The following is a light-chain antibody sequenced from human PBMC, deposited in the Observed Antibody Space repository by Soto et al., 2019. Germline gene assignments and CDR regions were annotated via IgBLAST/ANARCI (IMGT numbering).Light chain of an antibody. CDR3: SSYTSRSTHV. CDR1: RGDVGGYNY. Sequence: QSVLTQPASVSGSPGQSITISCSGTRGDVGGYNYVYWHQHHPGKAPKLLIYDVTNRPSGVSNRFSASKSGNTASLTISGLQPEDEADYYCSSYTSRSTHVFGTGTKVTVL. V-gene: IGLV2-14*03. CDR2: DVT. J-gene: IGLJ1*01.